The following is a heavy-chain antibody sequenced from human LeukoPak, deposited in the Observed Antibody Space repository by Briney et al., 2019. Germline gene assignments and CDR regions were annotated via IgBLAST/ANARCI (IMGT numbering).Heavy chain of an antibody. J-gene: IGHJ3*02. CDR3: AKTGRVLRFLEWLSPDAFDI. D-gene: IGHD3-3*01. CDR1: GFTVSSNY. CDR2: ISGSGGST. V-gene: IGHV3-23*01. Sequence: GGSLRLSCAASGFTVSSNYMSWVRQAPGKGLEWVSAISGSGGSTYYADSVKGRFTISRDNSKNTLYLQMNSLRAEDTAVYYCAKTGRVLRFLEWLSPDAFDIWGQGTMVTVSS.